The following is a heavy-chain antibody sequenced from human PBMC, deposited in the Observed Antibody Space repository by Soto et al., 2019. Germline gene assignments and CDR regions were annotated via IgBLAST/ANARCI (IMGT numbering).Heavy chain of an antibody. J-gene: IGHJ6*02. Sequence: ASVQVSCKASGYTFTGYYMHWVRQAPGQGLEWMGWINPNSGGTNYAQKFQGRVTMTRDTSISTAYMELSRLRSDDTAVYYCARETGDGYGMDVWGQGTTVTVSS. CDR1: GYTFTGYY. CDR3: ARETGDGYGMDV. CDR2: INPNSGGT. V-gene: IGHV1-2*02. D-gene: IGHD7-27*01.